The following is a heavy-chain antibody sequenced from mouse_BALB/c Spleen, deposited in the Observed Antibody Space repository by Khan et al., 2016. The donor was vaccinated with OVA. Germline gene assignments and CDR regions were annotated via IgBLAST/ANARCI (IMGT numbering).Heavy chain of an antibody. V-gene: IGHV2-6-1*01. CDR1: GFSLTNYC. Sequence: QVQLKESGPGLVTPSQSLSITCTISGFSLTNYCVHWVRQPPGQGLEWLVVIWHDGSTTYNSALISRLTISKYNSKSQVFLKLNSLQTDDEAMYFCARQPYYHYNVMDYWGQGTSVTVSS. D-gene: IGHD2-10*01. CDR3: ARQPYYHYNVMDY. J-gene: IGHJ4*01. CDR2: IWHDGST.